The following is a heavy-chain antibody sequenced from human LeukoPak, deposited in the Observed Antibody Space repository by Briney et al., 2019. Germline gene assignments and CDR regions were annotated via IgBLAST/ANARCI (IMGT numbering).Heavy chain of an antibody. J-gene: IGHJ4*02. V-gene: IGHV3-23*01. CDR1: GFTFDYYA. CDR3: ANTRHNSGWSAGGDY. CDR2: ITDNGGRT. D-gene: IGHD6-19*01. Sequence: GGSLRLSCAASGFTFDYYAMSWVRQAPGRGLDWVSTITDNGGRTYYADSVRGRLTISRDNSKNTLYLHMNSLRAEDTARYYCANTRHNSGWSAGGDYWGQGTLVTVSS.